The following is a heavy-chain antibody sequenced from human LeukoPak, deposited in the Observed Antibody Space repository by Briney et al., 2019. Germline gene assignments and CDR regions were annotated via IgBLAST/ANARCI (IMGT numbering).Heavy chain of an antibody. CDR2: ISGSGGST. CDR1: GFTFSSYA. V-gene: IGHV3-23*01. Sequence: PGGSLRLSCAASGFTFSSYAMSWVRQAPGKGLEWVSAISGSGGSTYYADSVKGRFTISRDNSKNTLYLQMNSLRAEDTAVYYCAKWDYYDSSGEDCFDYWGRGTLVTVSS. D-gene: IGHD3-22*01. CDR3: AKWDYYDSSGEDCFDY. J-gene: IGHJ4*02.